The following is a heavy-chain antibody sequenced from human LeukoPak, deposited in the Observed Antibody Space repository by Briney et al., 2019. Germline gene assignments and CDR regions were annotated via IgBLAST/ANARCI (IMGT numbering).Heavy chain of an antibody. V-gene: IGHV3-30*02. CDR3: AKVDENYSSSPYFDY. Sequence: GGSLRLSCAASGFTFSSYGMHWVRQAPGKGLEWVAFIRYDGSNKYYADSVKGRFTISRDNSKSTLYLQMNSLRAEDTALYYCAKVDENYSSSPYFDYWGQGTLVTVSS. D-gene: IGHD6-6*01. CDR1: GFTFSSYG. CDR2: IRYDGSNK. J-gene: IGHJ4*02.